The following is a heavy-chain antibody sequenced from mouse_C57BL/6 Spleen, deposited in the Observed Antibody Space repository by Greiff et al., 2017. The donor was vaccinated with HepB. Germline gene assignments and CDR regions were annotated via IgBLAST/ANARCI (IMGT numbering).Heavy chain of an antibody. Sequence: DVMLVESGGGLVKPGGSLKLSCAASGFTFSDYGMHWVRQAPEKGLEWVAYISSGSSTIYYADTVKGRFTISRDNAKNTLFLQMTSLRSEDTAMYYCARPGTGYYYAMDYWGQGTSVTVSS. CDR2: ISSGSSTI. CDR1: GFTFSDYG. CDR3: ARPGTGYYYAMDY. D-gene: IGHD4-1*01. J-gene: IGHJ4*01. V-gene: IGHV5-17*01.